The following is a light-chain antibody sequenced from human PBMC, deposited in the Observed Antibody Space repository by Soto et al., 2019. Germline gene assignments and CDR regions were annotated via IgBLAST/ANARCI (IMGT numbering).Light chain of an antibody. V-gene: IGLV1-51*01. J-gene: IGLJ2*01. Sequence: QSVLTQPPSVSAAAGQKVTISCSVSNSNIENNYVSWYQQFPGTAPKLLINDDDQRPSGIPGRFSASKSGSSATLGITGLQTGDEADYYCATWDSSLSAVVFGGGTKLTVL. CDR3: ATWDSSLSAVV. CDR1: NSNIENNY. CDR2: DDD.